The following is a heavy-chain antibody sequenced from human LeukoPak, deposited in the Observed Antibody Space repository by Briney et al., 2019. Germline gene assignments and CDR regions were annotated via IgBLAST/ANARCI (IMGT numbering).Heavy chain of an antibody. Sequence: SETLSLTCSVSGGSVSSSIDYWAWIRQPPGKGLEWIGSVYYRGFTYYNPSFGSRVSISIDTFKNQFSLMLSSVTAADTAVYYCARLIIGSTTAGYWGQGTLFTVSS. CDR2: VYYRGFT. J-gene: IGHJ4*02. D-gene: IGHD2/OR15-2a*01. CDR1: GGSVSSSIDY. CDR3: ARLIIGSTTAGY. V-gene: IGHV4-39*07.